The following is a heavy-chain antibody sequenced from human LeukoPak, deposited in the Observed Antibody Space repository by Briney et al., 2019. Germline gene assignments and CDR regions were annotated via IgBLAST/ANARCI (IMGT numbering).Heavy chain of an antibody. CDR2: ISGGGGST. CDR1: GFTFTSYA. CDR3: AKASHYNILTGRHSARLWYFDY. J-gene: IGHJ4*02. V-gene: IGHV3-23*01. D-gene: IGHD3-9*01. Sequence: GGSLRLSCAASGFTFTSYAMSWVRQAPGKGLEWVSGISGGGGSTYYADSVKGRFSISRDNSKNDLYLQMNSLRAEDTAVYYCAKASHYNILTGRHSARLWYFDYWGQGTLVTVSS.